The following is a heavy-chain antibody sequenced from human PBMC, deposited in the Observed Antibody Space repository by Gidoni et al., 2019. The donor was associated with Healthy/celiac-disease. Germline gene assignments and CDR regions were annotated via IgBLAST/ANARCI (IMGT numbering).Heavy chain of an antibody. D-gene: IGHD3-3*01. Sequence: EVQLLESGGGLVQPGGSLRLSCAASGFTFSSYARSWVRQAPGKGLGGVSAISGSGGSTYYADSVKGRFTISRDNSKNTLYLQMNSLRAEDTAVYYCAKGKINFWSGYYWNYWGQGTLVTVSS. CDR1: GFTFSSYA. J-gene: IGHJ4*02. V-gene: IGHV3-23*01. CDR3: AKGKINFWSGYYWNY. CDR2: ISGSGGST.